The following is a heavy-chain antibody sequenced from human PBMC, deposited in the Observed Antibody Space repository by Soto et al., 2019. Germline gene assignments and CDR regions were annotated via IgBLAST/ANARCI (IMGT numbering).Heavy chain of an antibody. CDR3: AGDYCSGGSCYRGWFDP. D-gene: IGHD2-15*01. CDR1: GGTFSSYA. J-gene: IGHJ5*02. Sequence: SVKVSCKASGGTFSSYAISWVRQAPGQGLEWMGGIIPIFGTANYARKFQGRVPITADESTSTAYMELSSLRSEDTAVYYCAGDYCSGGSCYRGWFDPWGQGTLVTVSS. V-gene: IGHV1-69*13. CDR2: IIPIFGTA.